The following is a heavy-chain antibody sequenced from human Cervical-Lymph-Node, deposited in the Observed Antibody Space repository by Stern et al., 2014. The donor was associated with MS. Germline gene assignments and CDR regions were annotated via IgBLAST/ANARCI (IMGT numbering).Heavy chain of an antibody. D-gene: IGHD5-24*01. Sequence: VQLVASGAEVKKPGESLRISCMTSGYYFTTQWIAWVRQMPGKGLEWVGIIYPLDSQTRYNPAFQGQVAMSVDMSSTTAYLHWSSLKASDTATYYCARVPLGRGLSYYFDFWGQGARVTVSS. CDR2: IYPLDSQT. CDR1: GYYFTTQW. CDR3: ARVPLGRGLSYYFDF. V-gene: IGHV5-51*01. J-gene: IGHJ4*02.